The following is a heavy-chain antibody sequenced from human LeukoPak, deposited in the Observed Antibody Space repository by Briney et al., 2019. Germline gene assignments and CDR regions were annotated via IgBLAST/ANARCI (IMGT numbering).Heavy chain of an antibody. V-gene: IGHV4-31*03. Sequence: SQTLSLTCTVSGGSISSGGYYWSWIRQHPGKGLEWIGYIYYSGSTYYNPSLKSRVTISVDTSKNQFSLKLSSVTAADAAVYYCARQIRTTNIVVVPAAISWFDPWGQGTLVTVSS. CDR3: ARQIRTTNIVVVPAAISWFDP. D-gene: IGHD2-2*01. CDR1: GGSISSGGYY. J-gene: IGHJ5*02. CDR2: IYYSGST.